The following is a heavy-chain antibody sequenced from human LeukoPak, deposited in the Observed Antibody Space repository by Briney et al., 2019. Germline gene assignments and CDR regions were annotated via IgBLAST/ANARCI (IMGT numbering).Heavy chain of an antibody. D-gene: IGHD2-15*01. CDR3: ARDPYCGGGSCYSNYFDY. CDR2: ISSSSSYT. Sequence: GGSLRVSCAVSGFTFSDYWMTWIRQAPGKGLEWISYISSSSSYTNYADSVKGRFTISRDNAKNSLYLQMNTLRAEDTAVYYCARDPYCGGGSCYSNYFDYWGQGTLVTVSS. V-gene: IGHV3-11*06. CDR1: GFTFSDYW. J-gene: IGHJ4*02.